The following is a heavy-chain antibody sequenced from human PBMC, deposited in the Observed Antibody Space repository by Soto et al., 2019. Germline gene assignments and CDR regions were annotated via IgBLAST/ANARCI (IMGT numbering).Heavy chain of an antibody. D-gene: IGHD6-19*01. V-gene: IGHV3-21*01. CDR3: ARDVRAVAGTVAFDI. Sequence: GGSLRLSCAASGFTFSSYSMNWVRQAPGKGLEWVSSISSSSSYIYYADSVKGRFTISRDNSKNSRYLQMNSLRAEDTAVYYCARDVRAVAGTVAFDIWGQGTMVTVSS. CDR1: GFTFSSYS. J-gene: IGHJ3*02. CDR2: ISSSSSYI.